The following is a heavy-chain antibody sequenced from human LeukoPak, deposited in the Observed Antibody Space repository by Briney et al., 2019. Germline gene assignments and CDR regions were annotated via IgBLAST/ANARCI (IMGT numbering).Heavy chain of an antibody. CDR2: IYHSGST. D-gene: IGHD3-22*01. V-gene: IGHV4-38-2*01. Sequence: SETLSLTCAVSGYSISSGYYWGWIRQPPGKGLEWIGSIYHSGSTYYNPSLKSRVTISVDTSKNQFSLKLSSVTAADTAVYYCARQGVNTYYYDSSGYHEFGYWGQGTLVTVSS. CDR3: ARQGVNTYYYDSSGYHEFGY. CDR1: GYSISSGYY. J-gene: IGHJ4*02.